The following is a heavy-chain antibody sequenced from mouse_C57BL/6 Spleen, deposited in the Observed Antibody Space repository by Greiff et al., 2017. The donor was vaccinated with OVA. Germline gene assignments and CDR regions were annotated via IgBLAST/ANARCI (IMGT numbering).Heavy chain of an antibody. CDR1: GYTFTSYW. CDR2: IYPGSGST. V-gene: IGHV1-55*01. D-gene: IGHD2-5*01. CDR3: ARRRSYYSNYDAMDY. J-gene: IGHJ4*01. Sequence: QVHVKQPGAELVKPGASVKMSCKASGYTFTSYWITWVKQRPGQGLEWIGDIYPGSGSTNYNEKFKSKATLTVDTSSSTAYMQLSSLTSEDSAVYYCARRRSYYSNYDAMDYWGQGTSVTVSS.